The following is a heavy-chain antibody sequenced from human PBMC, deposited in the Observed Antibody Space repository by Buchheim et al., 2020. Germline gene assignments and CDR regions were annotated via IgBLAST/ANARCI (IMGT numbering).Heavy chain of an antibody. J-gene: IGHJ6*02. CDR3: ARPPNYGEQLNYYYYGMDV. V-gene: IGHV1-69*04. D-gene: IGHD4-17*01. CDR1: GGTFSSYA. CDR2: IIPILGIA. Sequence: QVQLVQSGAEVKKPGSSVKVSCKASGGTFSSYAISWVRQAPGQGLEWMGRIIPILGIANYAQKFQGRVTITADKSTSTAYMELSSLRSEDTAVYYCARPPNYGEQLNYYYYGMDVWGQGTT.